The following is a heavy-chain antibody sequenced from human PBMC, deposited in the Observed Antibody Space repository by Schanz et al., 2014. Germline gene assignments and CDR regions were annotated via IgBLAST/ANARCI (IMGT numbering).Heavy chain of an antibody. CDR3: ARDQASTH. Sequence: EVQLVESGGGLVQPGGSLRLSCAASGFSISDHTMRWDRQAPGKGLEPVSVTYLGGNTDYADSVKGRFTISRDDSKNTLNLQMNSLRSEDTAIYFCARDQASTHWGQGTPVTVSS. J-gene: IGHJ4*02. CDR1: GFSISDHT. CDR2: TYLGGNT. V-gene: IGHV3-66*01.